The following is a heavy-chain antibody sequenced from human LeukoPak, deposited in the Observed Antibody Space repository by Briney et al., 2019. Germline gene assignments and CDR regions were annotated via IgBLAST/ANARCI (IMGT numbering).Heavy chain of an antibody. CDR2: ISSSSSTI. V-gene: IGHV3-48*04. Sequence: PGRSLRLSCAASGFTFSSYSMNWVRQAPGKGLEWVSYISSSSSTIYYADSVKGRFTISRDNAKNSLYLQMNSLRAEDTAVYYCARLGSGYYDSSGHFDYWGQGTLVTVSS. CDR1: GFTFSSYS. CDR3: ARLGSGYYDSSGHFDY. J-gene: IGHJ4*02. D-gene: IGHD3-22*01.